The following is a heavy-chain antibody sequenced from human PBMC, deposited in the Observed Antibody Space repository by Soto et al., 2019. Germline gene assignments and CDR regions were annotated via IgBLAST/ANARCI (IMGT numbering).Heavy chain of an antibody. Sequence: EVQLVETGGGLIQPGGSLRLSCAASGFMISRNYMSWVRQAPGKGLEWVSVISSGGSTSYADSVKGRFTLSRDNSKNTLYLQMNSLRVEETAVYYCAREGNTYYDFWSGEPAYGMDVWGQGTTVTVSS. CDR2: ISSGGST. J-gene: IGHJ6*02. CDR3: AREGNTYYDFWSGEPAYGMDV. V-gene: IGHV3-53*02. D-gene: IGHD3-3*01. CDR1: GFMISRNY.